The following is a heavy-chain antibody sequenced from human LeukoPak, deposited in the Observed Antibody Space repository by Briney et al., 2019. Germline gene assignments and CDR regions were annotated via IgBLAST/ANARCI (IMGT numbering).Heavy chain of an antibody. Sequence: GRSLRLSCAASGFTFSSYGMHWVRQAPGKGLEWVAVISYDGSNKYYADSVKGRFTISRDNSKNTLYLQMNGLRAEDTAVYYCAKDEEIAVYYGMDVWGQGTTVTVSS. CDR1: GFTFSSYG. D-gene: IGHD2-21*01. V-gene: IGHV3-30*18. J-gene: IGHJ6*02. CDR3: AKDEEIAVYYGMDV. CDR2: ISYDGSNK.